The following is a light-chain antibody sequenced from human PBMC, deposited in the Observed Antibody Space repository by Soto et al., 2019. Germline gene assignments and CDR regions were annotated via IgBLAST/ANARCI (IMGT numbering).Light chain of an antibody. CDR1: SSDVGSYNY. J-gene: IGLJ1*01. CDR2: DVS. CDR3: TSYTSSSTPYV. V-gene: IGLV2-14*01. Sequence: QSVLTQPASVSGSPGQSLTFSCTGTSSDVGSYNYVSWYQQNPGKAPKLMIYDVSNRPSGVSNRFSGSKSGNTASLTISGLQAEDEADYYCTSYTSSSTPYVFGGGTKVTVL.